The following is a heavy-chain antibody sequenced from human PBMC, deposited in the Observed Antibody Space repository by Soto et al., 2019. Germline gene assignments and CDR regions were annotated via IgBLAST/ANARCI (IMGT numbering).Heavy chain of an antibody. V-gene: IGHV4-34*01. D-gene: IGHD2-8*02. Sequence: QVQLQQWGAGLLKPSETLSLTCAVYGGSFSGYYWTWIRQPPGTGLEWIGEINHSGSTNYNPSLKIRVTISVDPSKNQFPLKLTSVTAADTAVYYCARDKITGLFDYWGQGTLVTVSS. J-gene: IGHJ4*02. CDR1: GGSFSGYY. CDR3: ARDKITGLFDY. CDR2: INHSGST.